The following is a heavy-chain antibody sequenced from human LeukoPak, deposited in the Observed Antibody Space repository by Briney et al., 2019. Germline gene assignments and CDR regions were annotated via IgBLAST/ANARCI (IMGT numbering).Heavy chain of an antibody. CDR1: GFTVSSNY. V-gene: IGHV3-53*01. D-gene: IGHD6-13*01. Sequence: PGGSLRLSCAASGFTVSSNYMSWVRQAPGKGLEWVSVIYSGGSTYYADSVKGRFTISRDNSKNTLYLQMNSLRAEDTAVYYCAREAAGINWFDPWGQGTLVTVSS. CDR3: AREAAGINWFDP. CDR2: IYSGGST. J-gene: IGHJ5*02.